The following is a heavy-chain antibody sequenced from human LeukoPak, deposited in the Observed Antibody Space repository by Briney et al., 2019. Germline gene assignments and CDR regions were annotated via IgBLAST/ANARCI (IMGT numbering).Heavy chain of an antibody. CDR2: IDWDDDK. J-gene: IGHJ6*02. Sequence: SGPTLVNPTQTLTLTCTFSGFSLSTSGMCVSWIRQPPGKALEWLARIDWDDDKYYSTSLKTRLTISKDTSKHQVVLTMTNMDPVDTATYYCARDSLSITIFGVPSYYYGMDVWGQGTTVTVSS. V-gene: IGHV2-70*11. CDR3: ARDSLSITIFGVPSYYYGMDV. D-gene: IGHD3-3*01. CDR1: GFSLSTSGMC.